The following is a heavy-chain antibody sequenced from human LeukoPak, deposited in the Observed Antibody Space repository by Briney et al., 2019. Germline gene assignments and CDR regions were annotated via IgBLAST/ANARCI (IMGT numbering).Heavy chain of an antibody. Sequence: GGSLRLSCAASGFTFSIYAMTWVRQAPGKGLEWVSVISASGGSTYYTDSVKGRFTISRDNAKNSLYLQMNSLRAEDTAVYYCARDPYGSGSLDYWGQGTLVTVSS. CDR3: ARDPYGSGSLDY. CDR1: GFTFSIYA. CDR2: ISASGGST. V-gene: IGHV3-23*01. D-gene: IGHD3-10*01. J-gene: IGHJ4*02.